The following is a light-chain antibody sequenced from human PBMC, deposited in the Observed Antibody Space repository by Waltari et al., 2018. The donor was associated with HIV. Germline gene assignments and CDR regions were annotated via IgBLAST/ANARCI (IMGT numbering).Light chain of an antibody. V-gene: IGLV1-51*01. Sequence: QSVLTQPPSVSAAPGQKVTISCSGSSSNIGNNYVSWYQQIPGTAPRLVIYDTNDRPSGIPDRFSGSKSVTSATLGITGPQTGDEADYYCGTWDSSLSAVVFGGGTKLTVL. CDR1: SSNIGNNY. CDR3: GTWDSSLSAVV. CDR2: DTN. J-gene: IGLJ2*01.